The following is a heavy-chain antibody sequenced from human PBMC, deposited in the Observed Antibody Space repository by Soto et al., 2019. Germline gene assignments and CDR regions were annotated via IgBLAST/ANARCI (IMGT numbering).Heavy chain of an antibody. CDR1: GFTFSSYW. D-gene: IGHD3-16*02. J-gene: IGHJ4*02. V-gene: IGHV3-7*01. Sequence: GGSLRLSCAASGFTFSSYWMSWVRQAPGKGLEWVANIKKDGSGKYYVDSVKGRFTISRDNAKNSLYLQMNSLRAEDTAVYYCARAIMITFGGVIANDYWGQGTLVTVSS. CDR2: IKKDGSGK. CDR3: ARAIMITFGGVIANDY.